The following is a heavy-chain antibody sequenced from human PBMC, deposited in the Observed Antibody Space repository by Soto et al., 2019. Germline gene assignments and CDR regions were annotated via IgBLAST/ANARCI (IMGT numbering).Heavy chain of an antibody. CDR3: AGESIAAAGPNWFDP. D-gene: IGHD6-13*01. J-gene: IGHJ5*02. CDR1: GYTFTSYA. CDR2: INAGNGNT. Sequence: ASVKVSCKASGYTFTSYAMHWVRQAPGERLEWMGWINAGNGNTKYSQKFQGRVTITRDTSASTAYMELSSLRSEDTAVYYCAGESIAAAGPNWFDPWGQGTLVTVYS. V-gene: IGHV1-3*01.